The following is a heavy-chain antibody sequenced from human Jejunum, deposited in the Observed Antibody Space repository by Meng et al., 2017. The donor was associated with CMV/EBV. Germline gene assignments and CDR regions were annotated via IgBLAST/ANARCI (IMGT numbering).Heavy chain of an antibody. J-gene: IGHJ5*02. V-gene: IGHV3-23*01. CDR3: APVGGWGTGTPTTLIT. CDR1: FPFSAYP. D-gene: IGHD4-17*01. CDR2: IRGSGNKT. Sequence: FPFSAYPKSWVRQAPGKGRGWVSAIRGSGNKTSYADSVTGRFSISRDNSKNTLFLQMNGLRAEDTAIYYCAPVGGWGTGTPTTLITWGQGTLVTVSS.